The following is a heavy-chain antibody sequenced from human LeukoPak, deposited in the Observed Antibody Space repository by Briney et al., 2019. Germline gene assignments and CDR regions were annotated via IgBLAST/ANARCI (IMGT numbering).Heavy chain of an antibody. CDR2: INPSGGST. CDR3: AREGGRRRDHDY. D-gene: IGHD2-15*01. CDR1: GYTFTSYY. J-gene: IGHJ4*02. V-gene: IGHV1-46*01. Sequence: ASVKVSCKASGYTFTSYYMHWVRQAPGQGLEWMGIINPSGGSTSYARKFQGRVTMTRDTSTSTVYMELSSLRSEDTAVYYCAREGGRRRDHDYWGQGTLVTVSS.